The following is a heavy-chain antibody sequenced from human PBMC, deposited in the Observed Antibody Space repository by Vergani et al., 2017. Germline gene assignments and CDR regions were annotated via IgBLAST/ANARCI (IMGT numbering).Heavy chain of an antibody. V-gene: IGHV3-43*01. Sequence: EVQLVESGGVVVQPGGSLRLSCAASGFTFDDYTMHWVRQAPGKGLEWVSLISWDGGSTYYAVSVKGRFTISRDNSKNSLYLQMNSLRTEDTALYYCAKDITPSHYYDSSGPLDYWGQGTLVTVSS. J-gene: IGHJ4*02. CDR2: ISWDGGST. CDR1: GFTFDDYT. D-gene: IGHD3-22*01. CDR3: AKDITPSHYYDSSGPLDY.